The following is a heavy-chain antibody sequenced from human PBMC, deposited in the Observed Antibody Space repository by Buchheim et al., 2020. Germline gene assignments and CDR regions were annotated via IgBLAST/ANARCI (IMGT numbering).Heavy chain of an antibody. J-gene: IGHJ4*02. D-gene: IGHD3-22*01. CDR2: ISSSSSTI. CDR1: GFTFSSYS. V-gene: IGHV3-48*01. Sequence: EVQLVESGGGLVQPGGSLRLSCAASGFTFSSYSMNWVRQAPGKGLEWVSYISSSSSTIYYADSVKGRFTISRDNAKKSLYLQMNSLRAEDTAVYYCASFSYYDSSGFDYWGQGTL. CDR3: ASFSYYDSSGFDY.